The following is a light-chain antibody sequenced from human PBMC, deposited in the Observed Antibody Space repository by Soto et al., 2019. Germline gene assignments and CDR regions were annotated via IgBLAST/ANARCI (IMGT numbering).Light chain of an antibody. CDR2: GAS. Sequence: EIVLTQSPGTLSLSPGERATLSCRASQSVSSNNLAWYQQRPGQAPRVVIYGASTRATGIPERFSGSGSGTDFTLTISRMEPEDVAVYFCQQYGSAHRTFGQGTKLEI. CDR1: QSVSSNN. V-gene: IGKV3-20*01. CDR3: QQYGSAHRT. J-gene: IGKJ2*01.